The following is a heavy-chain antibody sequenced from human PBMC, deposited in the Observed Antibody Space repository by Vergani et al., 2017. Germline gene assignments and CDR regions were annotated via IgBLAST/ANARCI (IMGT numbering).Heavy chain of an antibody. V-gene: IGHV4-34*01. CDR3: ARWGIWGGFDP. CDR2: INHSGST. J-gene: IGHJ5*02. Sequence: QVQLQQWGAGLLKPSETLSLTCAVYGGSFSGYYWSWIRQPPGKGLEWIGEINHSGSTNYNPSLKSRVTISVDTSKNQFSLKLSSVTAADTAVYYCARWGIWGGFDPWGQGTLVTVSS. D-gene: IGHD3-16*01. CDR1: GGSFSGYY.